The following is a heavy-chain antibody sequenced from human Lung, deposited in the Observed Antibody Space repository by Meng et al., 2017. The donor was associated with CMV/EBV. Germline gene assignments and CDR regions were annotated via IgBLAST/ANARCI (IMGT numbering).Heavy chain of an antibody. D-gene: IGHD6-25*01. J-gene: IGHJ6*02. CDR2: ISSSSSFI. Sequence: GESXKISCAASGFTFSVYSINWVLQAPGKGLEWVSSISSSSSFIYYADSVKGRFTISRDNAENSLSLQMNGLRAEDTAVYYCARESSGSFVLDVWCQGTTVTVSS. CDR1: GFTFSVYS. CDR3: ARESSGSFVLDV. V-gene: IGHV3-21*01.